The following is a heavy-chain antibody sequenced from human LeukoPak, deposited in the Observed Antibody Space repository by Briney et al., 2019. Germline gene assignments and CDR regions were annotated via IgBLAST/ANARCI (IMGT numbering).Heavy chain of an antibody. CDR3: AGDKLLWFGGLLGYYGMDV. D-gene: IGHD3-10*01. Sequence: PGGSLRLSCAASGFTVSSNYMSWVRQAPGKGLEWVSVIYSGGSTYYADSVKGRFTISRDNYKNTLYLQMNSLRAEDTAVYYCAGDKLLWFGGLLGYYGMDVWGQGTTVTVSS. CDR1: GFTVSSNY. J-gene: IGHJ6*02. V-gene: IGHV3-53*01. CDR2: IYSGGST.